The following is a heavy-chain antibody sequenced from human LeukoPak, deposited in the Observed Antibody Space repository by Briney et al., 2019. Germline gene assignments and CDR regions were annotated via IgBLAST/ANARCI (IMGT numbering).Heavy chain of an antibody. CDR3: AREGIAVAGTAYGI. CDR2: INPNSGGT. V-gene: IGHV1-2*02. D-gene: IGHD6-19*01. CDR1: GYTFTGYY. Sequence: GASVKVSCKASGYTFTGYYMHWVRQAPGQGLEWMGWINPNSGGTNYAQKFQGRVTITADKSTSTAYMELSSLRSEDTAVYYCAREGIAVAGTAYGIRGQGTMVTVSS. J-gene: IGHJ3*02.